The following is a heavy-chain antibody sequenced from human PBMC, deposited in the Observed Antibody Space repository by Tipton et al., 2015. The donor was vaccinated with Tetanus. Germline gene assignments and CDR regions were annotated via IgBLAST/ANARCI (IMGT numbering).Heavy chain of an antibody. J-gene: IGHJ4*01. Sequence: GSLRFSCAASGFTFSTYTLNWVRQTPGKGLEWVSSISGTGNIVKDADSVRGRFTISRDNAKNSLFLQMNSLRVDDTAVYFCATTGRERWLPMIFDSWGRGTLVTVSS. CDR1: GFTFSTYT. D-gene: IGHD5-24*01. CDR2: ISGTGNIV. CDR3: ATTGRERWLPMIFDS. V-gene: IGHV3-21*01.